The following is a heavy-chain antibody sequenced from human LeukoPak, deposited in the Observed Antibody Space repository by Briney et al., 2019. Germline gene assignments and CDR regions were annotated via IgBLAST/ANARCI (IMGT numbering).Heavy chain of an antibody. V-gene: IGHV1-18*01. D-gene: IGHD3-22*01. CDR3: ARVPRYYYDSSGYLDY. CDR1: GYTFTSYG. J-gene: IGHJ4*02. Sequence: ASVKVSCKASGYTFTSYGISWVRQAPGQGLEWMGWISAYNGNTNYAQKLQGRVTMTTDTSTSTAYMELRSLRSVDTAVYYCARVPRYYYDSSGYLDYWGQGTLVTVSS. CDR2: ISAYNGNT.